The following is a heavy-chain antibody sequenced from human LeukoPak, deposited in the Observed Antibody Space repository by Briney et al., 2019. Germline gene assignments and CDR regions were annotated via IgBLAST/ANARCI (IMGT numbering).Heavy chain of an antibody. CDR2: ISWDGGST. CDR3: AKDPTHYRVWDYYETIGLSY. D-gene: IGHD3-22*01. V-gene: IGHV3-43*01. CDR1: GFTFDDYT. J-gene: IGHJ4*02. Sequence: GGSLRLSCAASGFTFDDYTMHWVRQAPGKGLEWVSLISWDGGSTYYADSVKGRFTISRDNSKNSLYLQMNSLRAEDTAVYYCAKDPTHYRVWDYYETIGLSYWGQGTLVTVSS.